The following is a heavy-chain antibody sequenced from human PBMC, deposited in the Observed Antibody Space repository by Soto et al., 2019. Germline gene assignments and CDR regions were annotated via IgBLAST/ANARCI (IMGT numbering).Heavy chain of an antibody. J-gene: IGHJ3*02. D-gene: IGHD3-9*01. CDR2: ISAYNGNT. CDR1: GYTFTSYG. Sequence: GASVKVSCKASGYTFTSYGISWVRQAPGQRLEWMGWISAYNGNTNYAQKLQGRVTMTTDTSTSTAYMELRSLRSDDTAVYYCARVRFYDILTGNSDAFDIWGQGTMVTVSS. V-gene: IGHV1-18*01. CDR3: ARVRFYDILTGNSDAFDI.